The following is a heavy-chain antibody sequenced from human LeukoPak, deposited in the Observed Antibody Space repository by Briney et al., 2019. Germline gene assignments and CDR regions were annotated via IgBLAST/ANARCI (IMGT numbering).Heavy chain of an antibody. J-gene: IGHJ6*03. CDR3: ANGDFYNMDV. CDR1: GGSISSSSYY. V-gene: IGHV4-39*07. CDR2: IYYSGSV. Sequence: SETLSLTCTVSGGSISSSSYYWGWIRQPPGKGLEWIGSIYYSGSVYYNPSLKSRLTISVETSKNQFSLKLSSVTAADTAVYYCANGDFYNMDVWGKGTTVTVSS. D-gene: IGHD2-21*02.